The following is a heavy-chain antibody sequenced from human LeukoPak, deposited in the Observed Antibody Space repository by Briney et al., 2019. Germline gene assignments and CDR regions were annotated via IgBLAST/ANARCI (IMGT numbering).Heavy chain of an antibody. D-gene: IGHD1-26*01. CDR3: TTERNWELLRPYGLDI. CDR2: IRTKIEGETR. J-gene: IGHJ6*02. Sequence: GGSLRLSCAASGFNFKYVWMNWVRQVPGKGLEWVGRIRTKIEGETRDYPAPVKGRFIISRDDSKTTLYLQMNGLKTEDSAVYYCTTERNWELLRPYGLDIWGQGTTVIVSS. CDR1: GFNFKYVW. V-gene: IGHV3-15*01.